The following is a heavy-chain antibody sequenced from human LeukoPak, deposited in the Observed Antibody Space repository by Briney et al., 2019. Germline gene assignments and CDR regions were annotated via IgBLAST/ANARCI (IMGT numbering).Heavy chain of an antibody. Sequence: PGGSLSLSCAASGFTVSSNYMSWVRQAPGKGLEWVSVIYSGGSTYYADSVKGRFTISRDNSKNTLYLQMNSLRAEDTAVYYCAREHYYYGMDVWGQGTTVTVSS. V-gene: IGHV3-53*01. CDR3: AREHYYYGMDV. CDR2: IYSGGST. J-gene: IGHJ6*02. CDR1: GFTVSSNY.